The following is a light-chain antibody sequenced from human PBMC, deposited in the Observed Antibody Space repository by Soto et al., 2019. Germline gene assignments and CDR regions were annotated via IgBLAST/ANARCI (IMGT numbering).Light chain of an antibody. CDR3: SSYTSSSTYV. CDR2: EVI. J-gene: IGLJ1*01. V-gene: IGLV2-14*01. CDR1: SSDVGGYNY. Sequence: QSVLTQPASLSGSPGQSVTIPCTGTSSDVGGYNYVSWYQQHPGKASKLMIYEVIKRPSGVSNRFSGSKSGNTASLTISGLQAEDEADYYCSSYTSSSTYVFGTGTKVTVL.